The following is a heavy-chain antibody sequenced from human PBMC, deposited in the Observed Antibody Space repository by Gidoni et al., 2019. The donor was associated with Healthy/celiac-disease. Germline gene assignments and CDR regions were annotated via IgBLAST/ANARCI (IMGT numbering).Heavy chain of an antibody. CDR2: LYYSGST. J-gene: IGHJ6*02. CDR3: AREGFYGMDV. V-gene: IGHV4-31*03. Sequence: QVQLQESGPGLVKPSQTLSLTCTVTGGSISSGGYYWRWIRQHPGKGLEWIGYLYYSGSTYYNPSLQRRVTISVDTSKNPFSLKLSSVTAADTAVYYCAREGFYGMDVWGQGTTVTVSS. CDR1: GGSISSGGYY.